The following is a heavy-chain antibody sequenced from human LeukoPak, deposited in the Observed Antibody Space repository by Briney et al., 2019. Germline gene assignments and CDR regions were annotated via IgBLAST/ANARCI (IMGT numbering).Heavy chain of an antibody. Sequence: GGSLRLSCAASGLTFSSYGMSWVRQAPGKGLDWVSAISGSGGSTYYADSVKGRFTISRDNSKNTLYLQMNSLRAEDTAVYYCAKGTSSSGYYYYYMDVWGKGTTVTVSS. CDR1: GLTFSSYG. CDR3: AKGTSSSGYYYYYMDV. J-gene: IGHJ6*03. D-gene: IGHD6-6*01. V-gene: IGHV3-23*01. CDR2: ISGSGGST.